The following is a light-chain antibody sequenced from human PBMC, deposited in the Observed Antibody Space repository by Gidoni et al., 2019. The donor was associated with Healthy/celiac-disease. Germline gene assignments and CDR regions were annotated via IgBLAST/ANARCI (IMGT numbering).Light chain of an antibody. CDR2: GAS. CDR3: QQYGSSFFT. V-gene: IGKV3-20*01. CDR1: QSVSSSY. J-gene: IGKJ3*01. Sequence: EIVLTQPPGTLSLSPGERATPSCRASQSVSSSYLAWYQQKPGQAPRLLIYGASSRATGIPDRFSGSGSGTDFTLTISRLEPEDFAVYYCQQYGSSFFTFGPGTKVDIK.